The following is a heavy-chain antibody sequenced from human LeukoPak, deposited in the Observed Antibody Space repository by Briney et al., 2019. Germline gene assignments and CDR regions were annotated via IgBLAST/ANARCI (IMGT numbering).Heavy chain of an antibody. V-gene: IGHV4-59*01. Sequence: SETLSLTCTVSGGSISNYYWSWLRQPPGKGLEWIGYIYFSGTTNIHPSLKSRVTISVDLSKNQFSLKLSSVTAADTAVYYCAREDPQTTVPEGLDVWGQGTTVTVSS. D-gene: IGHD4-17*01. CDR3: AREDPQTTVPEGLDV. CDR2: IYFSGTT. J-gene: IGHJ6*02. CDR1: GGSISNYY.